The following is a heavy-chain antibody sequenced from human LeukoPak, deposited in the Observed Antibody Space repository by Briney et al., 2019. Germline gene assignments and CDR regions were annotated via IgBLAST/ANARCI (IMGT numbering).Heavy chain of an antibody. J-gene: IGHJ4*02. CDR2: TWFDGINR. D-gene: IGHD2-2*01. CDR1: GFTFTSHG. Sequence: GGSLRLSCSASGFTFTSHGMHWVRQAPGKGLEWVSFTWFDGINRYYADSVKGRFTISRDNVQNSLYLQMNSLRAEDTAVYFCARWVCSSTSCYYFDYWGQGTLVVVSS. CDR3: ARWVCSSTSCYYFDY. V-gene: IGHV3-33*01.